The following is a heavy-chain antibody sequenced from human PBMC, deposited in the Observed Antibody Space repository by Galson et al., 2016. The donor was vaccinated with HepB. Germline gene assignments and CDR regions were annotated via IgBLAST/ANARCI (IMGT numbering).Heavy chain of an antibody. CDR2: ISRSGDST. Sequence: FLRLSCAASGFTFRNYGMTWVRQAPGKGLEVVSSISRSGDSTDYADSVKGRFTISRDNSKNTLSLQMNSLTAEDTAIYYCVQGSTAPAVWGKGTTVTVSS. CDR3: VQGSTAPAV. V-gene: IGHV3-23*01. CDR1: GFTFRNYG. J-gene: IGHJ6*04. D-gene: IGHD2-2*01.